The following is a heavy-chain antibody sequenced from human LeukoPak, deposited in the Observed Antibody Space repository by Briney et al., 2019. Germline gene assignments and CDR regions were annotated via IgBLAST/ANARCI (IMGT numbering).Heavy chain of an antibody. CDR2: IRYDGSNK. V-gene: IGHV3-30*02. CDR1: GFTFSNVW. J-gene: IGHJ4*02. D-gene: IGHD3-22*01. Sequence: GGSLRLSGAASGFTFSNVWMNWVRQAPEKGLEWVAFIRYDGSNKYYADSVKGRFTISRDNSKNTLYLQMNSLRAEDTAVYYCAKYYYDSSGYAGHFDYWGQGTLVTVSS. CDR3: AKYYYDSSGYAGHFDY.